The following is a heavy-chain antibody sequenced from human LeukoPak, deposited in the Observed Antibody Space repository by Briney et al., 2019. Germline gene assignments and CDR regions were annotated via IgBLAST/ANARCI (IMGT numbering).Heavy chain of an antibody. CDR1: GVSISSSSYY. CDR3: ARTAVSVGFDY. D-gene: IGHD1-26*01. J-gene: IGHJ4*02. CDR2: IYYSGST. V-gene: IGHV4-39*01. Sequence: SETLSLTCTVSGVSISSSSYYWDWIRQPPGKGLEWIGSIYYSGSTYYNPSLKRRVTISVDTSKNQFSLKLRSVTAADTAVYYCARTAVSVGFDYWGQGTLVTVSS.